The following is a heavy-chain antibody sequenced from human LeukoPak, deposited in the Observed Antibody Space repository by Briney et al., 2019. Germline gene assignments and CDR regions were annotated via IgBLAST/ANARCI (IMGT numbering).Heavy chain of an antibody. CDR1: GDSVSSKSAT. CDR2: TYYTSKWYN. CDR3: ARDASIAAYDAFDI. V-gene: IGHV6-1*01. J-gene: IGHJ3*02. D-gene: IGHD6-6*01. Sequence: SQTLSLTCAISGDSVSSKSATWNWIRQSPSRGLEWLGRTYYTSKWYNEYAVSVRSRITINPDTSKNQFSLQLNSVTPEDTAVYYCARDASIAAYDAFDIWGQGTMVTVSS.